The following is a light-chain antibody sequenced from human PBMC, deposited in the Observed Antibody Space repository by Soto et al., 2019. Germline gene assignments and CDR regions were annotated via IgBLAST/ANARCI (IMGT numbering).Light chain of an antibody. CDR1: QSVSSSY. J-gene: IGKJ1*01. CDR3: QQFGSSPWT. V-gene: IGKV3-20*01. Sequence: EIVLTQSPGTLSLSPEERATLSCRASQSVSSSYLAWYQQKPGQAPSLLIYGASRRATGIPDRFCGSGSGTDFTLTISRLEPEDFAVYYCQQFGSSPWTFGQGTKVEIK. CDR2: GAS.